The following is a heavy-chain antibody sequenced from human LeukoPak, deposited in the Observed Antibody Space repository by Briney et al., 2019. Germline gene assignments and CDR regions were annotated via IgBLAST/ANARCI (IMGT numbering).Heavy chain of an antibody. CDR1: GGSFSGYY. CDR3: AREGYYYDSSGRGSSAFDI. D-gene: IGHD3-22*01. V-gene: IGHV4-34*01. Sequence: SETLSLTCAVYGGSFSGYYWSWIRQPPGKGLEWIGEINHSGSTNYNPSLKSRVTISVDTSKNQFPLKLSSVTAADTAVYYCAREGYYYDSSGRGSSAFDIWGQGTMVTVSS. CDR2: INHSGST. J-gene: IGHJ3*02.